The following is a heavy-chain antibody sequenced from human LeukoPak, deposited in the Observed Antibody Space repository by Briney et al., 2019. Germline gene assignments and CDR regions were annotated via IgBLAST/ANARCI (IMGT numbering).Heavy chain of an antibody. CDR3: ARGGGNSRLGGYHYYYMDV. CDR2: IIPIFGTA. V-gene: IGHV1-69*05. Sequence: SVKVSCKASGGTFSSYAISWVRQAPGQGLEWMGRIIPIFGTANYAQKFQGRVTITTDESTSTAYMELSSLRSEDTAVYYCARGGGNSRLGGYHYYYMDVWGKGTTVTVSS. J-gene: IGHJ6*03. D-gene: IGHD4-23*01. CDR1: GGTFSSYA.